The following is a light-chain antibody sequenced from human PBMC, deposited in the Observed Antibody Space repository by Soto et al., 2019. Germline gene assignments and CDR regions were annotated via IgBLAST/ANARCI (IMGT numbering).Light chain of an antibody. CDR3: QQYNNWWT. Sequence: ETVLTHSPGTLSLSPGERATLSCRASQSVSSNLAWYQQKPGQAPRLLIYGASTRATGIPARFSGSGSGTEFTLTISSLQSEDFAVYYCQQYNNWWTFGQGTKV. V-gene: IGKV3-15*01. J-gene: IGKJ1*01. CDR2: GAS. CDR1: QSVSSN.